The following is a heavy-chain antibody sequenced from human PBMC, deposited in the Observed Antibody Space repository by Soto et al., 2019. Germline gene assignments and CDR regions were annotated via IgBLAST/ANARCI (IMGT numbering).Heavy chain of an antibody. D-gene: IGHD2-8*01. V-gene: IGHV1-18*01. CDR1: GYTFTSYG. CDR3: ARDSGYALFAY. Sequence: QVQLVQSGAEVKKPGASVKVSCKASGYTFTSYGISWVRQAPGQGLEWMGWNSAYNGNTNYAQKLQGRVTMPTDTSTSTAYMELTRLRSDGTAVNFCARDSGYALFAYWAQGTLVTVSS. CDR2: NSAYNGNT. J-gene: IGHJ4*02.